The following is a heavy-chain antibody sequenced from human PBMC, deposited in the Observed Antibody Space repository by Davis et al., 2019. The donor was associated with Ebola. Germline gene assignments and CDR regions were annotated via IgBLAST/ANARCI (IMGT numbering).Heavy chain of an antibody. CDR3: ASSSIAARPGYYYGMDV. CDR1: GFTFRSYS. Sequence: PGGSLRLSCAASGFTFRSYSMNWVRQAPGKGLGWVSSISSSSSYIYYADSVKGRFTISRDNAKNSLYLQMNSLRAEDTAVYYCASSSIAARPGYYYGMDVWGQGTTVTVSS. V-gene: IGHV3-21*01. D-gene: IGHD6-6*01. J-gene: IGHJ6*02. CDR2: ISSSSSYI.